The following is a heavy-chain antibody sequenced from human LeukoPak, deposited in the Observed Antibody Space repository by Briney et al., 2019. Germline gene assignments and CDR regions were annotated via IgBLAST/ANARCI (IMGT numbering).Heavy chain of an antibody. V-gene: IGHV3-53*01. CDR1: GFTFSSHT. J-gene: IGHJ5*02. CDR3: ARGPSYYYDSSGYYMS. D-gene: IGHD3-22*01. Sequence: GGSLRLSCSASGFTFSSHTMHWVRQAPGKGLEWVSVIYSGGSTYYADSVKGRFTISRDNSKNTLYLQMNSLRAEDTAVYYCARGPSYYYDSSGYYMSWGQGTLVTVSS. CDR2: IYSGGST.